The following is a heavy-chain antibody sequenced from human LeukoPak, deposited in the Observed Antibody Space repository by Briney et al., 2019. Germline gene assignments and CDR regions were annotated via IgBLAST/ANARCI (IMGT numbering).Heavy chain of an antibody. D-gene: IGHD6-13*01. CDR3: ARIIVAVAFTPYYYYGMDV. CDR2: IKQDGSEK. Sequence: QPGGSLRLSCAASGFTFSSYWMSWVRQAPGKGLEWVANIKQDGSEKYYVDSVKGRFTISRDNAKNSLYLQMNSLRAEDTAVYYCARIIVAVAFTPYYYYGMDVWGQGNTVTVSS. V-gene: IGHV3-7*03. CDR1: GFTFSSYW. J-gene: IGHJ6*02.